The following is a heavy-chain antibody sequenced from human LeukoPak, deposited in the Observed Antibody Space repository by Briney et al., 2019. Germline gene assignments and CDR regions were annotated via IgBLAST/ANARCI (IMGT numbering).Heavy chain of an antibody. V-gene: IGHV3-7*01. J-gene: IGHJ4*02. CDR3: ARDPGRSGWDY. CDR2: IRHDESEI. CDR1: GFTFSSYS. D-gene: IGHD6-19*01. Sequence: AGGSLRLSCAASGFTFSSYSMSWARQPPGKGLGWVANIRHDESEIYYVDSVKGRFTISRDNAKDSLFLQMNSLRAEDTAVYYCARDPGRSGWDYWGQGALVTVSS.